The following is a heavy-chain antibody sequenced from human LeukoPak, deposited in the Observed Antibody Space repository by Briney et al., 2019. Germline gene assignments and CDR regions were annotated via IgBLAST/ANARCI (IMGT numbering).Heavy chain of an antibody. CDR2: IWYDGSNK. CDR3: AKVTGYSSGWYDY. J-gene: IGHJ4*02. D-gene: IGHD6-19*01. V-gene: IGHV3-33*06. Sequence: QTGGSLRLSCAASGFTFSSYGMHWVRQAPGKGLEWVAVIWYDGSNKYYADSVKGRFTISRDNSKNTPYLQMNSLRAEDTAVYYCAKVTGYSSGWYDYWGQGTLVTVSS. CDR1: GFTFSSYG.